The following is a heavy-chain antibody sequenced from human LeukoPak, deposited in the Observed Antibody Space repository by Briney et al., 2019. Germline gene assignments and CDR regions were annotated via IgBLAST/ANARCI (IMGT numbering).Heavy chain of an antibody. CDR3: AKEGVYSGSSLYYFDF. D-gene: IGHD1-26*01. CDR1: GFTFSSYA. V-gene: IGHV3-23*01. J-gene: IGHJ4*02. Sequence: PGGSLRLSCAASGFTFSSYAMSWVRQAPGKGLEWVSAISGSGGSTYYADSAKGRFTISRDNSKNTLYLQMNSLRAEDTAVYYCAKEGVYSGSSLYYFDFWGQGTLVTVSS. CDR2: ISGSGGST.